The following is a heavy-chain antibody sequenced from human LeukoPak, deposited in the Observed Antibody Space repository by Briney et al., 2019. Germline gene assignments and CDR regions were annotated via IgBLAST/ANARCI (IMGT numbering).Heavy chain of an antibody. Sequence: GGSLRLSCAASGFIFSTYNMNWVRQAPGKGLEWVSYISLSSTAIYYADSVKGRFTISRDNAKNSLYLQMNSLRAEDTAVYYCAKEFGGVVVVPAAPPDFDYWGQGTLVTVSS. D-gene: IGHD2-2*01. J-gene: IGHJ4*02. CDR1: GFIFSTYN. CDR3: AKEFGGVVVVPAAPPDFDY. CDR2: ISLSSTAI. V-gene: IGHV3-48*01.